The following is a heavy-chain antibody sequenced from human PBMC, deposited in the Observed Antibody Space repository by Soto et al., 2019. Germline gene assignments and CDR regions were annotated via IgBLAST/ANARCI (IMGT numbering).Heavy chain of an antibody. V-gene: IGHV1-3*01. Sequence: GASVKVSCKASGYTFTSYAMHWVRQAPGQRLEWMGWINAGNGNTKYSRNFQDRVTIVGDTSASTGYMELSSLRSEDTAIYYCARGRYYDSRSYYIDYWGQGTQVTAPQ. J-gene: IGHJ4*02. CDR1: GYTFTSYA. CDR2: INAGNGNT. D-gene: IGHD3-10*01. CDR3: ARGRYYDSRSYYIDY.